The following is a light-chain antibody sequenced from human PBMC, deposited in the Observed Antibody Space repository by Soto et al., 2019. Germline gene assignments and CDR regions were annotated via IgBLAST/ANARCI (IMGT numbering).Light chain of an antibody. J-gene: IGKJ1*01. V-gene: IGKV1-39*01. CDR2: AAS. Sequence: DIQMTQSPSSLSASVGDRVTITCRASQSISTYLNWYQQKPGKAPELLIYAASSLQSGVSSRFSGGESGTDFTLTISSLQPEDFATYYCQQSYSTPAWTFGQGTKVEIK. CDR3: QQSYSTPAWT. CDR1: QSISTY.